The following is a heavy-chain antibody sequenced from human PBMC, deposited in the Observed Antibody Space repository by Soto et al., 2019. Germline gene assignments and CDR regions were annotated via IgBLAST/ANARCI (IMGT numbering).Heavy chain of an antibody. CDR3: AREGITIFGVVIEPRTEIDY. D-gene: IGHD3-3*01. J-gene: IGHJ4*02. CDR1: GYTFTSYG. Sequence: VPLVQSGAEVKKPGASVKVSCKASGYTFTSYGISWVRQAPGQGLEWMGWISAYNGNTNYAQKLQGRVTMTTDTSTSTAYMELRNLRSDDTAVYYCAREGITIFGVVIEPRTEIDYWGQGTLVTVSS. V-gene: IGHV1-18*04. CDR2: ISAYNGNT.